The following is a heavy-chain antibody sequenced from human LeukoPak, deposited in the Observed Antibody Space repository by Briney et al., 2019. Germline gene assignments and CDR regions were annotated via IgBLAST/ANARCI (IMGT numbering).Heavy chain of an antibody. V-gene: IGHV1-69*05. CDR2: IIPIFGTP. Sequence: ASVKVSCKASGGTFNSYAISWVRQAPGQGLEWVGRIIPIFGTPNYAQKFQGRVTITTDESTSTAYMDLSSLRSEDTAVYYCASATYCSSTSCYTGGYYYYYMDVWGKGTTVTVSS. J-gene: IGHJ6*03. D-gene: IGHD2-2*02. CDR3: ASATYCSSTSCYTGGYYYYYMDV. CDR1: GGTFNSYA.